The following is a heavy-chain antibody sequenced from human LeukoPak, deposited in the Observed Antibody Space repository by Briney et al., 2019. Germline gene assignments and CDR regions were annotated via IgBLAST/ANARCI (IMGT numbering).Heavy chain of an antibody. J-gene: IGHJ6*02. CDR1: GGSLSSYY. Sequence: SETLSLTCSVSGGSLSSYYWSWIRQPPGKGLEWIGYIYYSGSTNYNPSLKSRVTISVDTSKNQFSLKLSSVTAADTAVYYCARDNWNYGSSMDVWGQGTTVTVSS. CDR2: IYYSGST. D-gene: IGHD1-7*01. CDR3: ARDNWNYGSSMDV. V-gene: IGHV4-59*01.